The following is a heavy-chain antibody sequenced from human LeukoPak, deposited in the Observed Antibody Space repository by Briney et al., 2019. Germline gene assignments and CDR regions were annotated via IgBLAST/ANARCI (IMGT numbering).Heavy chain of an antibody. V-gene: IGHV3-23*01. Sequence: GGSLRLSCAASGFTFSSYAVSWVRQAPGKGLEWVSSISGSGGSTYSADSVKGRFTISRDNSKNTLYLKMNSLRAEDTALYYCAKDRSCTNDICHGDFDYWGQGTLVTVSS. CDR2: ISGSGGST. CDR1: GFTFSSYA. J-gene: IGHJ4*02. D-gene: IGHD2-8*01. CDR3: AKDRSCTNDICHGDFDY.